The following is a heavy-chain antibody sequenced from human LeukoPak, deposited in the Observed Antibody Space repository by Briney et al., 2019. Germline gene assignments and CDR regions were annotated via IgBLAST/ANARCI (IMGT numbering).Heavy chain of an antibody. D-gene: IGHD3-3*01. CDR2: ISSSSSYI. CDR1: GFTFSSYS. V-gene: IGHV3-21*01. Sequence: GGSLRLSCAASGFTFSSYSMNWVRQAPGKGLDWVSSISSSSSYIYYADSVKGRFTISRDNAKNSLYLQMNSLRAEDTAVYYCARDPPYYDFWSDDAYYFDYWGQGTLVTVSS. CDR3: ARDPPYYDFWSDDAYYFDY. J-gene: IGHJ4*02.